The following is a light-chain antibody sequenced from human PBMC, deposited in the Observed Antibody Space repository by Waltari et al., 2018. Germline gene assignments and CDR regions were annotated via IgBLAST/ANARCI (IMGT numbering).Light chain of an antibody. Sequence: EIVLTQSPATLSLSPGETATLSCRASQSIRTYLGWYQQKPGQAPRLLLFDASIRATGIPARFRGTGSGTDFTLTVSDLEPEDFGIYYCQQRSIWPYTFGQGTRLEIK. J-gene: IGKJ2*01. CDR3: QQRSIWPYT. V-gene: IGKV3-11*01. CDR1: QSIRTY. CDR2: DAS.